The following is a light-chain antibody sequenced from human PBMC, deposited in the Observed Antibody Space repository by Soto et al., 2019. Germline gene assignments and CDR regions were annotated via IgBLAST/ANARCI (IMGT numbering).Light chain of an antibody. Sequence: EVVMRQSPATLSVSPGECATLSCRASQGIGDTLAWYQHKPGQTPRLLIYDTSTRATGVPTRFSGSRSGAEFTLTISSLQSEDFATYYCQQYNSWPRTFGQGTKVDNK. CDR3: QQYNSWPRT. CDR2: DTS. CDR1: QGIGDT. V-gene: IGKV3-15*01. J-gene: IGKJ1*01.